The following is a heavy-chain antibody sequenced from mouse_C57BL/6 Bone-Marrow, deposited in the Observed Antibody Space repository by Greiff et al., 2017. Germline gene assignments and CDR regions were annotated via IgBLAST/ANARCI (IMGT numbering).Heavy chain of an antibody. Sequence: QVQLQQPGAELVRPGTSVTLSCKASGYTFTSYWMHWVKQRPGQGLEWIGVIDPSDSYTNYNEKFKGKATLTVDKSSSTAYMQLSSLTSEASSVYYCASYYDYEYDYAMDYCGHGTSVTLSS. D-gene: IGHD2-4*01. CDR1: GYTFTSYW. V-gene: IGHV1-59*01. CDR2: IDPSDSYT. CDR3: ASYYDYEYDYAMDY. J-gene: IGHJ4*01.